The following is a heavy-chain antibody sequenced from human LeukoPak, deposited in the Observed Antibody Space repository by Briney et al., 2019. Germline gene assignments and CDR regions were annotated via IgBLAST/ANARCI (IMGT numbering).Heavy chain of an antibody. Sequence: SETLSLTCTVSGGSISSGGYYWSWIRQHPGKGLEWIGYIYYSGSTYYNPSLKSRVTISVDTSKNQFSLKLSSVTAADTAVYYCARGAPAATFDYWGQGTLVTVSS. V-gene: IGHV4-31*03. CDR3: ARGAPAATFDY. CDR2: IYYSGST. J-gene: IGHJ4*02. D-gene: IGHD2-2*01. CDR1: GGSISSGGYY.